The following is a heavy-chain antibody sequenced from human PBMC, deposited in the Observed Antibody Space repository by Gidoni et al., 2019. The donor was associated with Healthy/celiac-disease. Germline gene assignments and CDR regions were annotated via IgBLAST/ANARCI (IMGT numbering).Heavy chain of an antibody. CDR1: GFPFSSYG. J-gene: IGHJ4*02. Sequence: QVQLVESGGGVVQPGRSLRLSCAASGFPFSSYGMHWVRQAPGKGLEWVAVISYDGSNKYYADSVKGRFTISRDNSKNTLYLQMNSLRAEDTAVYYCAKDPGGESSPLWGQGTLVTVSS. V-gene: IGHV3-30*18. D-gene: IGHD3-16*02. CDR3: AKDPGGESSPL. CDR2: ISYDGSNK.